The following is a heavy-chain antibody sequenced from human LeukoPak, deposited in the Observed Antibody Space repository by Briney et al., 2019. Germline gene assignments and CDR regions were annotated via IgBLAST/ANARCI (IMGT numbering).Heavy chain of an antibody. CDR2: ISAYNGNT. Sequence: ATVKVSCKASGYTFTSYGISWVGQAPGQGLEWMGWISAYNGNTNYAQKLQGRVTMTTDTSKSTAYMELRSLRSDDTAVYYCARGEIVVVPAASYYYYYGMDVWGQGTTVTVSS. D-gene: IGHD2-2*01. CDR3: ARGEIVVVPAASYYYYYGMDV. CDR1: GYTFTSYG. V-gene: IGHV1-18*01. J-gene: IGHJ6*02.